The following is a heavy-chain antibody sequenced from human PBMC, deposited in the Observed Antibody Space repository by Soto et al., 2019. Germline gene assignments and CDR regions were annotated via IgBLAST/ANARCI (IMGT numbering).Heavy chain of an antibody. J-gene: IGHJ6*03. CDR1: GGSFSGYY. Sequence: SETLSLTCAVYGGSFSGYYWSWIRQPPGRGLEWIGEINHSGSTNYNPSLKSRVTISVDTSKNQFSLKLSPVTAADTAVYYCARGRGYSSITYYYYYYMDVWGKGTTVTVSS. CDR2: INHSGST. V-gene: IGHV4-34*01. CDR3: ARGRGYSSITYYYYYYMDV. D-gene: IGHD6-13*01.